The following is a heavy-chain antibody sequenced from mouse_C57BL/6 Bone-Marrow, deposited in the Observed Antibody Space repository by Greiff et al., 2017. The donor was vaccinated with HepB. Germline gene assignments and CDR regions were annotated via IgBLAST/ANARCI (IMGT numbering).Heavy chain of an antibody. V-gene: IGHV1-82*01. CDR1: GYAFSSSW. CDR2: IYPGDGDT. Sequence: QVQLQHSGPELVKPGASVKISCKASGYAFSSSWMNWVKQRPGKGLEWIGRIYPGDGDTNYNGKFKGKATLTADKSSSTAYMQLSSLTSEDSAVYFCARWADGYDKGSHYFDYWGQGTTLTVSS. D-gene: IGHD2-2*01. CDR3: ARWADGYDKGSHYFDY. J-gene: IGHJ2*01.